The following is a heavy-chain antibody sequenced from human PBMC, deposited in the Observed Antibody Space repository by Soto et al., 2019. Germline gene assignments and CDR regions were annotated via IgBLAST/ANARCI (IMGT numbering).Heavy chain of an antibody. V-gene: IGHV3-48*01. CDR2: ISSSSSTI. J-gene: IGHJ6*03. Sequence: GGSLRLSCAASGFTFSSYSMNWVRQAPGKGLEWVSYISSSSSTIYYADSVKGRFTISRDNAKNSLYLQMNSLRAEDTAVYYCARDDLGGNYYYYMDVWGKGTTVTVSS. CDR1: GFTFSSYS. CDR3: ARDDLGGNYYYYMDV. D-gene: IGHD3-16*01.